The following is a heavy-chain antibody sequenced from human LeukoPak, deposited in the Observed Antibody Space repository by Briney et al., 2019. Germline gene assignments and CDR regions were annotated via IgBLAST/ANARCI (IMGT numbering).Heavy chain of an antibody. CDR1: GFAFNTYA. V-gene: IGHV3-33*01. D-gene: IGHD3-10*01. J-gene: IGHJ4*02. CDR3: AREIFGSGSYPDS. Sequence: GGSLRLSCAASGFAFNTYAMHWVRQAPGQGLEWVALIWHDGSHKFYSNSVRGQFTISRDNSKNTVSPQMNNLRPEDTAVYYCAREIFGSGSYPDSWGQGTLVTVSS. CDR2: IWHDGSHK.